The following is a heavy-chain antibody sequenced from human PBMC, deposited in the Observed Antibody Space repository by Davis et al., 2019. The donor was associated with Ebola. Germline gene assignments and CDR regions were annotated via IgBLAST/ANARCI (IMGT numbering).Heavy chain of an antibody. V-gene: IGHV4-59*12. CDR2: IYYSGST. D-gene: IGHD5-24*01. CDR3: ARGWRL. Sequence: PSETLSLTCTVSSGSISSYYWNWIRHLPGKGLEWIGYIYYSGSTYYNPSLKSRLTISLDTSKNQFSLKLSSVTAADTAVYYCARGWRLWGQGTLVTVSS. J-gene: IGHJ4*02. CDR1: SGSISSYY.